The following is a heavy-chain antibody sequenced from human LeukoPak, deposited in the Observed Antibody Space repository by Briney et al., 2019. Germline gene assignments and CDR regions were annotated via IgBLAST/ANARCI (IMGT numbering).Heavy chain of an antibody. CDR2: IYYSGSI. CDR1: GGSISSYY. V-gene: IGHV4-59*08. Sequence: SETLSLTCTVSGGSISSYYWSWIRQPPGKGLEWIGYIYYSGSINYNPSLKSRVTISVDTSKNQFSLKLSSVTAADTAVYYCARVRSTVTTFDPWGQGTLVTVSS. CDR3: ARVRSTVTTFDP. D-gene: IGHD4-17*01. J-gene: IGHJ5*02.